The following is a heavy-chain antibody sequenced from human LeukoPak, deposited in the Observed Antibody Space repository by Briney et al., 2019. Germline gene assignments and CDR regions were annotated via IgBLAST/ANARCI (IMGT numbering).Heavy chain of an antibody. Sequence: GGPLRLSCAASGFTFSSSCMGWARQSPGKGLEWVANIKEDGSWKHYAVCVQRRFTISRDNDKNSLYLQMNSLRAEDTAVYYCARDRGWYHADSWGQGTLVTVSS. CDR1: GFTFSSSC. CDR3: ARDRGWYHADS. CDR2: IKEDGSWK. V-gene: IGHV3-7*01. D-gene: IGHD6-19*01. J-gene: IGHJ4*02.